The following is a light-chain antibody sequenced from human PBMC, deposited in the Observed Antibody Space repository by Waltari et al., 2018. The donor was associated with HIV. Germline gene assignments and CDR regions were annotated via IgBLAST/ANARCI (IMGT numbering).Light chain of an antibody. CDR2: GVS. Sequence: DIQMTQSPSTLSASLRDRVTITCRASQCINVWLAWYQQKHGKAPKLLMYGVSNLETGVPSRFSGSGSGTEFTLTIGSLQPDDFATYYCQQYDSYPFTFGPGTKVDIK. CDR1: QCINVW. CDR3: QQYDSYPFT. V-gene: IGKV1-5*03. J-gene: IGKJ3*01.